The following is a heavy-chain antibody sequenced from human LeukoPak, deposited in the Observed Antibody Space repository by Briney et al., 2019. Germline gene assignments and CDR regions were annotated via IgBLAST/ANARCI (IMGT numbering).Heavy chain of an antibody. CDR1: GYTFTGYY. J-gene: IGHJ4*02. CDR3: AGENYYDSSGSLDY. V-gene: IGHV1-2*02. CDR2: INPNSGGT. Sequence: EASLKVSCKASGYTFTGYYMHWVRQAPGQGLEWMGWINPNSGGTNYAQKFQGRVTMTRDTSISTAYMELSRLRSDDTAVYYCAGENYYDSSGSLDYWGQGTLVTDSS. D-gene: IGHD3-22*01.